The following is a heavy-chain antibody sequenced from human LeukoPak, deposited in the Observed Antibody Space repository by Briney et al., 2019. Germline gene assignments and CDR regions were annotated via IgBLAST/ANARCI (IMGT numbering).Heavy chain of an antibody. J-gene: IGHJ4*02. V-gene: IGHV3-21*06. Sequence: GGSLRLSCEASGFTFNTYSMNWARQAPGKGLEWVSSIDSSGGYMFYADSVKGRVIISRDNAKDSLYLQMNSIRVETTAVYYCLRGDRRDYWGQGALVTVSS. CDR1: GFTFNTYS. CDR3: LRGDRRDY. CDR2: IDSSGGYM.